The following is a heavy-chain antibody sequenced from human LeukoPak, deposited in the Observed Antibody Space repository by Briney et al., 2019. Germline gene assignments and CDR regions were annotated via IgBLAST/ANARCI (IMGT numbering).Heavy chain of an antibody. D-gene: IGHD3-22*01. V-gene: IGHV3-21*01. CDR3: LGGDSRDF. CDR2: INSGGSTT. CDR1: GSTFSTYT. Sequence: GGSLRLSCAASGSTFSTYTMNWARQAPRKGLEWVASINSGGSTTHYADSVKGRFTIPRDNAQNSRYLQMNSLRVHDDAVYYCLGGDSRDFWGQGTLVTVSS. J-gene: IGHJ4*02.